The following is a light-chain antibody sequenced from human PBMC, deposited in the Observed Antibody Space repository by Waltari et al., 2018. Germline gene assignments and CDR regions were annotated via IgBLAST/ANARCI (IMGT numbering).Light chain of an antibody. CDR1: SSDFVRYNL. Sequence: QSALTQPASVSVSPGQSITISCPGTSSDFVRYNLVSWYQQHPGKAPKLMIYEVSKRPSGVSNRFSGSKSGNTASLTISGLQAEDEADYYCCSYAGSSTPWVFGGGTKLTVL. CDR3: CSYAGSSTPWV. V-gene: IGLV2-23*02. CDR2: EVS. J-gene: IGLJ3*02.